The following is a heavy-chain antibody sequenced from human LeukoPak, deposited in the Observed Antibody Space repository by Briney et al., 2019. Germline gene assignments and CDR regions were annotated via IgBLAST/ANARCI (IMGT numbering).Heavy chain of an antibody. J-gene: IGHJ4*02. Sequence: GGSLRLSCAASGFTFSSYAMSWVRQAPGGGLEWVSAMSGSGGSTYYADSVKGRFTISRDNSKNTLYLQMNTLRAEDTAVYYCAKETGNYYDSSGSPTIFDYWGQGTLVTVSS. CDR3: AKETGNYYDSSGSPTIFDY. D-gene: IGHD3-22*01. CDR2: MSGSGGST. V-gene: IGHV3-23*01. CDR1: GFTFSSYA.